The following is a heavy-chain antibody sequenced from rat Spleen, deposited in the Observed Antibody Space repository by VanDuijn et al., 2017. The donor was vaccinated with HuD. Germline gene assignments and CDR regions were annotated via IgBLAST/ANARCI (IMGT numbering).Heavy chain of an antibody. V-gene: IGHV5-29*01. CDR3: TRRGYLSDWYFDF. D-gene: IGHD4-4*01. Sequence: EVQLVESYGGLVQPGRSLKLSCAASGFTFSDFYMAWVRQAPTKGLEWVATISYDGSKTYYRDSVKGRFTISRDNARNTLNLHMDSLRSEDTAVYYCTRRGYLSDWYFDFWGPGTMVTVSS. J-gene: IGHJ1*01. CDR1: GFTFSDFY. CDR2: ISYDGSKT.